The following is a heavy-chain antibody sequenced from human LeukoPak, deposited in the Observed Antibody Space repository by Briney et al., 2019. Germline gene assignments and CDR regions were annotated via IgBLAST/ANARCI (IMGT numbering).Heavy chain of an antibody. V-gene: IGHV3-21*01. CDR3: ARVGNYDILTGKTNLDY. CDR2: ISSSSSYI. Sequence: KAGGSLRLSCAASGFTFSSYSMNWVRQAPGKGLEWVSSISSSSSYIYYADSVKGRFTISRDNAKNSLYLQMSSLRAEDTAVYYCARVGNYDILTGKTNLDYWGQGTLVTVSS. J-gene: IGHJ4*02. D-gene: IGHD3-9*01. CDR1: GFTFSSYS.